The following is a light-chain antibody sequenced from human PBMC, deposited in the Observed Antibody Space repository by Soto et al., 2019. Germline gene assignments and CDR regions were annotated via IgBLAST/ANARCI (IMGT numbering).Light chain of an antibody. CDR1: SSNIGSNT. CDR3: AAWDDSLNGHAV. V-gene: IGLV1-44*01. J-gene: IGLJ2*01. CDR2: SNN. Sequence: QSVLTQPPSASETPGQRVTISCSGSSSNIGSNTVSWYQQLPGAAPKPLIYSNNQRPSGVPDRFSGSKSGTSASLAISGLQSEDEADYYCAAWDDSLNGHAVFGGGTKLTVL.